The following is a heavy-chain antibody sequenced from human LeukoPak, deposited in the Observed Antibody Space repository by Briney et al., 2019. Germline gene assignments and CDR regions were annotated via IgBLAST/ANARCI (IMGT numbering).Heavy chain of an antibody. D-gene: IGHD2-2*01. Sequence: SETLSLTCTVSGGSLSSYYWRWLRQPPGKGLEWIGYIYYSGSTNYNPSLKSRVTISVDTSKNQFSLKLSSVTAADTAVYYCARAGLWYQLDYWGQGTLVTVSS. CDR3: ARAGLWYQLDY. V-gene: IGHV4-59*01. J-gene: IGHJ4*02. CDR2: IYYSGST. CDR1: GGSLSSYY.